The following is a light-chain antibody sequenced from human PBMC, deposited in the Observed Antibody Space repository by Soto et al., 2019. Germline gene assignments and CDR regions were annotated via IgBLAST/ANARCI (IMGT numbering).Light chain of an antibody. Sequence: QSVLTQPPSVSAAPGHNXXISCSGSSSNIXXXXVSWYQQLPXTAPKLLIYDNHNRPSGIPDRFSGSKSGTSATLGITGLQPGDEADYYCGTWDTSLSAGVFGSGTKVTVL. CDR2: DNH. CDR3: GTWDTSLSAGV. CDR1: SSNIXXXX. J-gene: IGLJ1*01. V-gene: IGLV1-51*01.